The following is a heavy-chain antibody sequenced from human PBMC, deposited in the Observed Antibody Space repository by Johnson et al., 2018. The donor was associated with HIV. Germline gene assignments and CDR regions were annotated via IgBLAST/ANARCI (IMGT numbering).Heavy chain of an antibody. CDR2: ISWNRGSI. Sequence: VQLVESGGGLVQPGRSLRLSCAASGFTFDDYAMHWVRQAPGKGLEWVSGISWNRGSIGYADSVKGRFTISRDNAKNSLYLQMNSLRAEDTALYYCAKVPDLLNWEANAFDIWGQGTMVTVSS. J-gene: IGHJ3*02. V-gene: IGHV3-9*01. CDR1: GFTFDDYA. CDR3: AKVPDLLNWEANAFDI. D-gene: IGHD7-27*01.